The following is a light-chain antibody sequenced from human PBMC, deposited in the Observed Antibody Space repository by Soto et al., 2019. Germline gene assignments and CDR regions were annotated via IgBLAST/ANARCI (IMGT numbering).Light chain of an antibody. CDR1: QDITYH. V-gene: IGKV1-33*01. CDR3: QQYDSFPT. J-gene: IGKJ2*01. CDR2: DSA. Sequence: DIEMTQSPSSLSASVGDRVTVTCQASQDITYHLNWYQQKTGKAPKLLIYDSANLETGVPSRFSGSGSGTDFTFAISSLQAEDIATYYCQQYDSFPTFGQGTKLEIK.